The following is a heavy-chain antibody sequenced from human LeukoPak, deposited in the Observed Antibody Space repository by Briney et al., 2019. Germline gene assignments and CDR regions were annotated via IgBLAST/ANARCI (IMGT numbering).Heavy chain of an antibody. D-gene: IGHD6-13*01. CDR1: GFTFSSYG. J-gene: IGHJ4*02. V-gene: IGHV3-33*01. CDR2: IWYDGSNK. CDR3: ARDGIAAAGTGGYYFDY. Sequence: GGSLRLSCAASGFTFSSYGMHWVRQAPGKGLEWVAVIWYDGSNKYYADSVKGLFTISRDNSKNTLYLQMNSLRAEDTAVYYCARDGIAAAGTGGYYFDYWGQGTLVTVSS.